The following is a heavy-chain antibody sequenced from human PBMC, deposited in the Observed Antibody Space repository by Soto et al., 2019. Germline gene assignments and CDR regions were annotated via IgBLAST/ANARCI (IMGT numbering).Heavy chain of an antibody. CDR2: IGGSDNNI. Sequence: EAQLVESGRGLVPPGGSLRLSCAASGFTFSSYSMNCVRLAPGKGLEWISYIGGSDNNIHYEDSVKGRFTISRDNAKSSLYLQMDSLSDEDTAVYYCTRRANADSWGQGTLVTVSS. J-gene: IGHJ4*02. V-gene: IGHV3-48*02. CDR3: TRRANADS. CDR1: GFTFSSYS.